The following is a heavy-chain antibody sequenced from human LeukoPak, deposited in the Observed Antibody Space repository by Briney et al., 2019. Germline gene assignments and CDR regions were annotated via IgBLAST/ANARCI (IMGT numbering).Heavy chain of an antibody. CDR3: AKDVLPPNTFDY. V-gene: IGHV3-30*02. CDR2: IRYDGSNK. J-gene: IGHJ4*02. Sequence: GGSLRLSCAASGFTFSSYGMHWVRQAPGKGLEWVAFIRYDGSNKYYADSVKGRFTISRDNSKNTLYLQMNSLRAEDTAVYYCAKDVLPPNTFDYWGQGTLVTVSS. CDR1: GFTFSSYG.